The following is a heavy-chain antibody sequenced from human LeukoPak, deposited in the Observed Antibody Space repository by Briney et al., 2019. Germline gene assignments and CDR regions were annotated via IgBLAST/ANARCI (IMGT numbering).Heavy chain of an antibody. CDR1: GFTFGDSA. CDR2: ISDSGGKT. CDR3: AKDRKVYQD. V-gene: IGHV3-23*01. D-gene: IGHD2-8*01. Sequence: GGSLRLSCAASGFTFGDSAMHWVRQAPGKGLEWVSAISDSGGKTYYADYVKGRFTISRDNSKNTLYLQMNSLRVEDTAVYYCAKDRKVYQDWGQGTLVTVSS. J-gene: IGHJ4*02.